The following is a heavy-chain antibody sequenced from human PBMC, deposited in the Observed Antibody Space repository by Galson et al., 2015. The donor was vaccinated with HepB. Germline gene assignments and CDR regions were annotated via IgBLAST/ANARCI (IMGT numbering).Heavy chain of an antibody. CDR3: ARDRPRVTMIVGGPDY. V-gene: IGHV1-46*03. CDR1: GYTFTSYY. J-gene: IGHJ4*02. Sequence: SVKVSCKASGYTFTSYYMHWVRQAPGQGLEWMGIINPSGGSTSYAQKFQGRVTMTRDTSTSTVYMELSSLRSEDTAVYYCARDRPRVTMIVGGPDYWGQGTLVTVSS. D-gene: IGHD3-22*01. CDR2: INPSGGST.